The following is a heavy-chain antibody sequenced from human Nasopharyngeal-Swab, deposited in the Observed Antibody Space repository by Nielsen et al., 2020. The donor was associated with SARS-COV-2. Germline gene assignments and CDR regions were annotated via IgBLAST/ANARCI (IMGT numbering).Heavy chain of an antibody. Sequence: SETLSLTCTVSGGSISSYYWSWIRQPPGKGLEWIGYIYYSESTNYNPSLKSRVTISVDTSKNQSSLKLSSVTHADTAVYYCAGQMTTVTTRFDYWGQGTLVTVSS. D-gene: IGHD4-17*01. V-gene: IGHV4-59*01. CDR2: IYYSEST. CDR3: AGQMTTVTTRFDY. CDR1: GGSISSYY. J-gene: IGHJ4*02.